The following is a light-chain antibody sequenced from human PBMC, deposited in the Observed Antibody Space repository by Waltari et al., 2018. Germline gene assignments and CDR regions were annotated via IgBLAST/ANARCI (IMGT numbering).Light chain of an antibody. V-gene: IGKV1-39*01. Sequence: IQLTQSPSSLSASVGDRVTITCRASQSISSYLTWYQQRPGKAPKLLIYAASNLQSGVPSRFSGSRSGTDFTLSISSLQPEDFATYYCQQNYYNPWTFGEGTKVEI. CDR2: AAS. CDR1: QSISSY. J-gene: IGKJ1*01. CDR3: QQNYYNPWT.